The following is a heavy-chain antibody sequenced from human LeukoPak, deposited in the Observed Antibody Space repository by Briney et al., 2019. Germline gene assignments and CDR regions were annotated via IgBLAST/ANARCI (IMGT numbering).Heavy chain of an antibody. CDR3: ARRRHAYCSSTSCYVPSIRPPVPKDYYFDY. D-gene: IGHD2-2*01. CDR1: GGSISSSSYY. V-gene: IGHV4-39*07. Sequence: SETLSLTCTVSGGSISSSSYYWGWIRQPPGKGLEWIGSIYYSGSTYYNPSLKSRVTISVDTSKNQSSLKLSSVTAADTAVYYCARRRHAYCSSTSCYVPSIRPPVPKDYYFDYWGQGTLVTVSS. CDR2: IYYSGST. J-gene: IGHJ4*02.